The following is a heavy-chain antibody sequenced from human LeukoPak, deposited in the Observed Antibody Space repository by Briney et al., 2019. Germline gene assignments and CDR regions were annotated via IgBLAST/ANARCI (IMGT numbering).Heavy chain of an antibody. CDR3: ARETYFYDSSGFSYIDWFDP. CDR1: GGTFSSDA. V-gene: IGHV1-69*04. D-gene: IGHD3-22*01. J-gene: IGHJ5*02. Sequence: ASVKVSCTASGGTFSSDAISWVRQAPGQRPEWMGKVTPILGIANYAPKFQGRVTLIADKSTNTAYMELSSLRSEDTAIYYCARETYFYDSSGFSYIDWFDPWGQGTLVTVSS. CDR2: VTPILGIA.